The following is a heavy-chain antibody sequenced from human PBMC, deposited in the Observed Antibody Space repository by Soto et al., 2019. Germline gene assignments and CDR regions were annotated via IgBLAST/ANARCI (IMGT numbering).Heavy chain of an antibody. Sequence: GGSLRLSCAASGFTFSSYAMHWVRQAPGKGLEWVAVISYDGSNKYYADSVKGRFTISRDNSKNTLYLQMNSLRAEDTAVYYCARDSIRSSGWEYYYYYGMDVWGQGTTVTVSS. CDR1: GFTFSSYA. J-gene: IGHJ6*02. CDR3: ARDSIRSSGWEYYYYYGMDV. V-gene: IGHV3-30-3*01. D-gene: IGHD6-19*01. CDR2: ISYDGSNK.